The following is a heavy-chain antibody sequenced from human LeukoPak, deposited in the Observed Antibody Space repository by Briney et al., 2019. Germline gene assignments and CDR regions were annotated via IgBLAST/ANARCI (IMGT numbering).Heavy chain of an antibody. D-gene: IGHD2-15*01. Sequence: PGGSLRLSCAASGFTFSSYWMHWVRQAPGKGLVWVSHINNVGSSTSYADSVKGRFTISRDNAKNTLYLQMNSLRTEDTAVYYCACYGIAPPYWGQGTLVTVSS. V-gene: IGHV3-74*01. CDR2: INNVGSST. CDR3: ACYGIAPPY. J-gene: IGHJ4*02. CDR1: GFTFSSYW.